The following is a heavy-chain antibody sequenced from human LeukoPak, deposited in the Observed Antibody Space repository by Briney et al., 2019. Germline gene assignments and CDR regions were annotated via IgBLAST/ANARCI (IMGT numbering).Heavy chain of an antibody. CDR1: GFTFSVYA. J-gene: IGHJ4*02. CDR3: AKLLNDYGDYYFDS. V-gene: IGHV3-23*01. D-gene: IGHD4-17*01. Sequence: GGSLRLSCAASGFTFSVYAMSWVRQAPGKGLEWVSAISGSGGNTYYADSVKGRFTISRDNSKNTLYLQMNSLRADDTAEYYCAKLLNDYGDYYFDSWGQGTLVTVSS. CDR2: ISGSGGNT.